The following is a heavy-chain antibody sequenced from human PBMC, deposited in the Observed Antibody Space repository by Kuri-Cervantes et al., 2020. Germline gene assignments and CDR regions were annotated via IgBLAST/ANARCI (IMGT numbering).Heavy chain of an antibody. J-gene: IGHJ4*02. CDR2: ISSTSTYI. CDR3: ARGGYLDC. D-gene: IGHD3-22*01. CDR1: GFAFSSYS. V-gene: IGHV3-21*01. Sequence: ETLSLTCAASGFAFSSYSLNWFRQAPGKGLEWVSSISSTSTYIFYAESVKGRFTISRDNPRNSLYLQMNSLRAEDTAVYYCARGGYLDCWGQGTLVTVAS.